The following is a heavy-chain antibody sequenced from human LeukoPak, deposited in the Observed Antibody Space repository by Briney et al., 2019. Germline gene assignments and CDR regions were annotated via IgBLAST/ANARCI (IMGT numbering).Heavy chain of an antibody. CDR3: GRDWMTVVPAAIAETHPTTGVYYYYYMDV. Sequence: SETLSLSCTVSGGSISSYYWSWIRQPAGKGLEWIGRIYTSGSTNYNPSLKSRVTMSVDTSKNQFSLKLSSVTAADTAVYYCGRDWMTVVPAAIAETHPTTGVYYYYYMDVWGKGTTVTVSS. D-gene: IGHD2-2*02. V-gene: IGHV4-4*07. CDR1: GGSISSYY. CDR2: IYTSGST. J-gene: IGHJ6*03.